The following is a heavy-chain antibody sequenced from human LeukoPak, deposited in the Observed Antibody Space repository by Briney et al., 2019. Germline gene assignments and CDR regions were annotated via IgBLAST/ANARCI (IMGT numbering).Heavy chain of an antibody. V-gene: IGHV3-9*01. CDR2: ISWNSGTR. Sequence: GGSLRLSCTGSGFNFNKYAMHWVRQAPGKGLEWLSGISWNSGTRGYADSVKGRFTISRDNAKKSLYLQMNSLRPDDTAFYSCAKATGDWYFDPWGRGTLVTVSS. CDR3: AKATGDWYFDP. CDR1: GFNFNKYA. D-gene: IGHD7-27*01. J-gene: IGHJ2*01.